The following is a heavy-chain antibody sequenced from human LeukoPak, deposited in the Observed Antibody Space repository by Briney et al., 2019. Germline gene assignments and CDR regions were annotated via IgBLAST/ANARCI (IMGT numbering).Heavy chain of an antibody. CDR3: ARGGYSYGLPLGY. Sequence: SVKVSCKASGGTFSSYAISWVRQAPGQGLEWMGGIIPIFGTANYAQKFQGRVTITADESTSTAYMELSSLRSEDTAVYYCARGGYSYGLPLGYLGQGTLVTVSS. D-gene: IGHD5-18*01. CDR1: GGTFSSYA. J-gene: IGHJ4*02. V-gene: IGHV1-69*01. CDR2: IIPIFGTA.